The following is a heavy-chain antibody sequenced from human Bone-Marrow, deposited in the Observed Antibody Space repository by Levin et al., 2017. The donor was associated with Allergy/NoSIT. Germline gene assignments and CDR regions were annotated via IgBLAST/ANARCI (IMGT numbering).Heavy chain of an antibody. CDR3: AKYGLSDYDNTGYYYFDY. CDR2: ISSSGDAT. J-gene: IGHJ4*02. D-gene: IGHD3-22*01. Sequence: PGGSLRLSCAASGFTFNKYATAWVRRAPGKGLEWVSSISSSGDATYYADPVEGRFSISRDNSKNTVFLQMNTLRAEDTALYYCAKYGLSDYDNTGYYYFDYWGQGALVTVSS. V-gene: IGHV3-23*01. CDR1: GFTFNKYA.